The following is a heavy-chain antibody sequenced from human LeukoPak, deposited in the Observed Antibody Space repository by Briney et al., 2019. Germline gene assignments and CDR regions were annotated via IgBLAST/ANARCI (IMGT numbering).Heavy chain of an antibody. Sequence: PGGSLRLSCTASGFTFSKYNMNWVRRAPGKGLEWVGRIKSKTDGGTIDYAAPVKGRFTISRDDSKDTLFLQMNSLKTEDTAVYYCTTDLSELDDSGYYAKYFHHWGQGTLVSVSS. J-gene: IGHJ1*01. CDR2: IKSKTDGGTI. CDR3: TTDLSELDDSGYYAKYFHH. CDR1: GFTFSKYN. D-gene: IGHD3-22*01. V-gene: IGHV3-15*01.